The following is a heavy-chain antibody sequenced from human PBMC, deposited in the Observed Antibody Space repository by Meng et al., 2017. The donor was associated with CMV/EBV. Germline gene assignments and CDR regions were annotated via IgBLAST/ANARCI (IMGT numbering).Heavy chain of an antibody. V-gene: IGHV3-30-3*01. Sequence: VQLVESGGGVVQPGRSRRLSCAASGFTFSSYAMHWVRQAPGKGLEWVAVISYDGSNKYYADSVKGRFTISRDNSKNTLYLQMNSLRAEDTAVYYCAREDACYWGQGTLVTVSS. CDR1: GFTFSSYA. J-gene: IGHJ4*02. CDR2: ISYDGSNK. CDR3: AREDACY.